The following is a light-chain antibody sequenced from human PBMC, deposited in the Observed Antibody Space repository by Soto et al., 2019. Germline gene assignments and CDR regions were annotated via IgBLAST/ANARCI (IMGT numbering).Light chain of an antibody. Sequence: EIVLTQSPATLSLSPGERATLSCRASQSVSSYLAWYQQKPGQAPRLLIYDASNRATGIPARFSGSGSGTDFTLTISSLEPEDFAGYYWQQRRGGFGQGTRLEIK. V-gene: IGKV3-11*01. CDR2: DAS. CDR3: QQRRGG. J-gene: IGKJ5*01. CDR1: QSVSSY.